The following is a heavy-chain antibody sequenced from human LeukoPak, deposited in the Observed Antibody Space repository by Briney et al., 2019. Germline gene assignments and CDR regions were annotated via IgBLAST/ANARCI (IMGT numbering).Heavy chain of an antibody. J-gene: IGHJ4*02. Sequence: SETLSLTCTVSGGSISSGSYYWSWIRQPAGKGLEWIGRIYTSGSTNYNPSLKSRVTISVDTSKNQFSLKLSSVTAADTAVYYCAGLIYDSFDYWGQGTLVTVSS. CDR1: GGSISSGSYY. CDR3: AGLIYDSFDY. D-gene: IGHD5/OR15-5a*01. CDR2: IYTSGST. V-gene: IGHV4-61*02.